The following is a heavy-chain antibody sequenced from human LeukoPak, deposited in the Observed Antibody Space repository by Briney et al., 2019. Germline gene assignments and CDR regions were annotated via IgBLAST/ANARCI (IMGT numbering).Heavy chain of an antibody. CDR1: GYSFTSYW. Sequence: GESLKISCKGSGYSFTSYWIGWVRQMPGKGLEWMGIIYPGDSDTRYSPSFQGQVTISADKSISTAYLQWSSLKASDTAMYYCARGTYYYGSGTNWFDPWGQGTLVTVSS. CDR2: IYPGDSDT. CDR3: ARGTYYYGSGTNWFDP. J-gene: IGHJ5*02. D-gene: IGHD3-10*01. V-gene: IGHV5-51*01.